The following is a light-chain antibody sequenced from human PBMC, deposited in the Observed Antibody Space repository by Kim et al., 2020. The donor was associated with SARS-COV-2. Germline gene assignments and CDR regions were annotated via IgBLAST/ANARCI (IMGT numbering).Light chain of an antibody. Sequence: DIQMTQSPSTLSAFVGDRVTITCRASQSISTWLAWYQQRPGKAPKLLIFKASSLESGVPSRFSGSGSGTEFTLTVISLQPDDFATYYCQQYDRYPLTFGCGTKVEIK. V-gene: IGKV1-5*03. CDR3: QQYDRYPLT. CDR2: KAS. CDR1: QSISTW. J-gene: IGKJ4*01.